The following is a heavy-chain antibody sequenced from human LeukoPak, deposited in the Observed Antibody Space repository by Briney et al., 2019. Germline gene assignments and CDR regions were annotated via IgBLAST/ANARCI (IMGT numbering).Heavy chain of an antibody. CDR2: IYYTGST. CDR3: ARGGNYWPQWWFDP. D-gene: IGHD1-26*01. V-gene: IGHV4-59*01. CDR1: GGSFSGYY. Sequence: SETLSLTCAVSGGSFSGYYWSWIRQPPGKGLEWIGYIYYTGSTSYNPSLKSRVTMSLDASKNQFSLELNSVTPADTAVYYCARGGNYWPQWWFDPWGRGTLVSVSS. J-gene: IGHJ5*02.